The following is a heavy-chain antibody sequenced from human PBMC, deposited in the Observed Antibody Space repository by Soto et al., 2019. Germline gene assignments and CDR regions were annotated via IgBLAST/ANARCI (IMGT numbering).Heavy chain of an antibody. CDR1: GLTFRNDW. J-gene: IGHJ5*02. CDR2: INQDGSER. V-gene: IGHV3-7*03. D-gene: IGHD5-18*01. CDR3: AVYGYGVSAAAS. Sequence: GSLRLSCAGSGLTFRNDWLTWVRQAPGKGLEWVANINQDGSERYYVDSGRGRFTISRDNVENSLYLQLNSLRPEDTAVYYCAVYGYGVSAAASWGQGTLVTVSS.